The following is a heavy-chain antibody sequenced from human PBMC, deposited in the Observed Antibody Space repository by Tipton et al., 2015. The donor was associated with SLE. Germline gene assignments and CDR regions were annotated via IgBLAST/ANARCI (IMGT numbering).Heavy chain of an antibody. CDR2: ISSNGGST. D-gene: IGHD3-22*01. J-gene: IGHJ4*02. CDR3: VRGTYYYDRSHFDY. V-gene: IGHV3-64D*06. Sequence: QLVQSGGGLVQPGRSLRLSCSASGFTFSSYAMHWVRQAPGKGLEYVSAISSNGGSTYYADSVKGRFTISRDNSKNTLYLQMSSLRAEDTAVYYCVRGTYYYDRSHFDYWGQGTLVTVSS. CDR1: GFTFSSYA.